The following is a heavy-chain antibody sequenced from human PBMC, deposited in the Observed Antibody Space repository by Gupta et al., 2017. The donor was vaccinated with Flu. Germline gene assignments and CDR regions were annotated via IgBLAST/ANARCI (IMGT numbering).Heavy chain of an antibody. D-gene: IGHD1-1*01. CDR2: IAVGSGNT. Sequence: QVQLVPSGPGVKKPGTSVQFSCKASGFTFSSSVLQWVRQARGKRLEWLGGIAVGSGNTNYEQEVQERGTISRDESTSTAYMDLSSLRAEDTAGYYCADNEHRPADLDDWGQGTRVTVSS. V-gene: IGHV1-58*01. CDR3: ADNEHRPADLDD. J-gene: IGHJ4*02. CDR1: GFTFSSSV.